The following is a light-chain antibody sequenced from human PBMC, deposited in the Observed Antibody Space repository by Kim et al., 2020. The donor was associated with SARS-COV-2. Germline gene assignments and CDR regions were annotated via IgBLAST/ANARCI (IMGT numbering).Light chain of an antibody. CDR3: QQYGNSPIT. Sequence: EIVLTQSPGTLSLSPGERATLSCRASQSVSSTYLAWHQQKPGQAPRLLIYGASSRATAIPDRFSGSGSGTDFTLTISRLEPEDFAVYYCQQYGNSPITFGQGTRLEIK. CDR1: QSVSSTY. V-gene: IGKV3-20*01. CDR2: GAS. J-gene: IGKJ5*01.